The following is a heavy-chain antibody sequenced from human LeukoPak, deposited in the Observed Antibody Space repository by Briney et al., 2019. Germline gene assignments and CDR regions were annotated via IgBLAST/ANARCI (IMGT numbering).Heavy chain of an antibody. J-gene: IGHJ2*01. Sequence: GGSLRLSCAASGFPFSGYVMHWVRQAPGKVLEWVALISYDGSNRYYADSVKGRFTISRDNSKNTLYLQMNSLRAEDTALYYCAKVRDTDPLNWYFDLWGRGTLVTVSS. CDR3: AKVRDTDPLNWYFDL. D-gene: IGHD5-18*01. CDR1: GFPFSGYV. CDR2: ISYDGSNR. V-gene: IGHV3-30-3*01.